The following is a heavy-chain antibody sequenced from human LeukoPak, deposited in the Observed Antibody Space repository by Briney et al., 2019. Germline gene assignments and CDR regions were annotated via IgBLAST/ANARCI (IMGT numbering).Heavy chain of an antibody. Sequence: SETLSLTCTVSGASISTSNYYWGWIRQTPGKGLEWIGSISYSGSTYYNPSLKSRVTISADTSKDQFSLKLSSVTAADRAVYYCAREEVGATRYYYYYMDVWGKGTTVTVSS. CDR3: AREEVGATRYYYYYMDV. D-gene: IGHD1-26*01. CDR2: ISYSGST. CDR1: GASISTSNYY. V-gene: IGHV4-39*07. J-gene: IGHJ6*03.